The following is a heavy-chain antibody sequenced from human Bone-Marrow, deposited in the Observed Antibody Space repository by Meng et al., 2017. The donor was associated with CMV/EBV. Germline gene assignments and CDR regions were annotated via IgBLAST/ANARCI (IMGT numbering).Heavy chain of an antibody. V-gene: IGHV1-18*01. J-gene: IGHJ6*02. CDR2: ISAYNGNT. Sequence: ASVKVSCQGSGYTFTSYGNSCVRAAPGQGLEWMGWISAYNGNTNYAQKLQGRVTMTTDTSTSTAYMELRSVRSDDTAVYYCARVALLYYYCMDVWGQGHTVNVSS. CDR3: ARVALLYYYCMDV. CDR1: GYTFTSYG.